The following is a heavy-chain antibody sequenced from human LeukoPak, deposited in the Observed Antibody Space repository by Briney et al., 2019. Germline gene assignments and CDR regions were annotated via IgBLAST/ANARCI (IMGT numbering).Heavy chain of an antibody. V-gene: IGHV1-24*01. Sequence: ASVKVSCKVSGFTLADLSMHWVRQAPGKGLEWVGGFDRKNGDTIYAQRFRGRVTMTRDTSTSTVYMELSSLTSEDTGVYYCASEGRACSGGSCGSGGYWGQGSLVTVSS. CDR1: GFTLADLS. D-gene: IGHD2-15*01. J-gene: IGHJ4*02. CDR2: FDRKNGDT. CDR3: ASEGRACSGGSCGSGGY.